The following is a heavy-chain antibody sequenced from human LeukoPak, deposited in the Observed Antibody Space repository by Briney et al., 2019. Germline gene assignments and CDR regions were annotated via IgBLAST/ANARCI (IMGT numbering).Heavy chain of an antibody. CDR3: ARDSDYYAFTY. J-gene: IGHJ4*02. Sequence: GGSLRLSCVASGFTVSSNYMSWVRQAPGKGLEWVSVIYAGGSKYYADSVKGGFPISRDNFKNTVYLQMNSRRAEDTAVYYCARDSDYYAFTYWGQGTLVTVSS. CDR1: GFTVSSNY. V-gene: IGHV3-53*01. D-gene: IGHD1-26*01. CDR2: IYAGGSK.